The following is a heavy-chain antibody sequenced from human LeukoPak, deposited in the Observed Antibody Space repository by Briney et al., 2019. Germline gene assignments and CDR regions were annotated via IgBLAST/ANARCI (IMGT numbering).Heavy chain of an antibody. D-gene: IGHD4-23*01. CDR2: IRNRGNSI. J-gene: IGHJ4*02. CDR1: GFTFSNYE. Sequence: GGSLRLSCAASGFTFSNYEMKWVRQAPGKGLEWVSYIRNRGNSIYNADSVKGRFTISRDNAKNSLYLQMNSLRAEDTAVYYCARDYGGSTPFDYWGQGTLVTVSS. CDR3: ARDYGGSTPFDY. V-gene: IGHV3-48*03.